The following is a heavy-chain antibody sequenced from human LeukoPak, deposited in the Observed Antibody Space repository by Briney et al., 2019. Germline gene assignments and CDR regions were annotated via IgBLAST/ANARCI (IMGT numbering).Heavy chain of an antibody. CDR2: ISAYNGNT. Sequence: ASVTVSRKASGYTFTSYGISLVRQAPGQGLEWMGWISAYNGNTNYAQKLQGRVTMTTDTSTSTVYMEVRGLRSDDTAMYYCARDVGITVADSFDPWGQGTLVTVSS. V-gene: IGHV1-18*01. J-gene: IGHJ5*02. D-gene: IGHD6-13*01. CDR3: ARDVGITVADSFDP. CDR1: GYTFTSYG.